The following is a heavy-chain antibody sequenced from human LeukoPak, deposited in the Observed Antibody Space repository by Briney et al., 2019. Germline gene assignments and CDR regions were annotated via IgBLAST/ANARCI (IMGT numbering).Heavy chain of an antibody. V-gene: IGHV3-53*01. CDR3: ARDRGLAYYYGSGSPYYYYYMDV. J-gene: IGHJ6*03. CDR1: GFTVSSNY. D-gene: IGHD3-10*01. Sequence: GGSLRLSCAASGFTVSSNYMSWVRQAPGKGLEWVSVIYSGGSTYYADSVKGRFTISRDNSKNTLYLQMNSLRAEDTAVYYCARDRGLAYYYGSGSPYYYYYMDVRGKGTTVTVSS. CDR2: IYSGGST.